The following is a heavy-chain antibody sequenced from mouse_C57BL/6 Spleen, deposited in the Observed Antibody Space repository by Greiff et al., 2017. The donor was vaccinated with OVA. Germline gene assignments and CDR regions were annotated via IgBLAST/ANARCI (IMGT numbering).Heavy chain of an antibody. Sequence: EVQLQQSGGGLVKPGGSLKLSCAASGFTFSDYGMHWVRQAPEKGLEWVAYISSGSSTIYYADTVKGRFTISRDNAKNTLFLQMTSLRSEDTAMYYCARGVLRQGAMDYWGQGTSVTVSS. CDR2: ISSGSSTI. D-gene: IGHD1-2*01. J-gene: IGHJ4*01. CDR1: GFTFSDYG. V-gene: IGHV5-17*01. CDR3: ARGVLRQGAMDY.